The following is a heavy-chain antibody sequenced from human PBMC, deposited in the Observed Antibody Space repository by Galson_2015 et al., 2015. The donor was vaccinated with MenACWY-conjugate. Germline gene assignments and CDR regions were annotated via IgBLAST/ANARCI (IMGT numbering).Heavy chain of an antibody. CDR1: GDSVSSNSAA. Sequence: CAISGDSVSSNSAAWTWIRQSPSRGLEWLGRTYYRSRWHTDYAVSVKSRITINPDTSRNQLSLQLSSVTPEDTAVYYCARGVTRTSGTINWYFDFWGRGTLVTVSS. D-gene: IGHD6-13*01. V-gene: IGHV6-1*01. CDR3: ARGVTRTSGTINWYFDF. CDR2: TYYRSRWHT. J-gene: IGHJ2*01.